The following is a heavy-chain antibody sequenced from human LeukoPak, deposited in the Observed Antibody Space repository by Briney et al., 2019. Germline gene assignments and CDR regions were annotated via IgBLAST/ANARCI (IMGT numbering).Heavy chain of an antibody. J-gene: IGHJ4*02. Sequence: SETLSLTCTVSGGSISSYYWSWIRQPPGKGLEWIGYIYYSGSTNYNPSLKSRVTISVDTSKNQFSLKLSSVTAADAAVYYCARSGAPYGYDYWGQGTLVTVSS. CDR3: ARSGAPYGYDY. V-gene: IGHV4-59*01. CDR2: IYYSGST. CDR1: GGSISSYY. D-gene: IGHD5-18*01.